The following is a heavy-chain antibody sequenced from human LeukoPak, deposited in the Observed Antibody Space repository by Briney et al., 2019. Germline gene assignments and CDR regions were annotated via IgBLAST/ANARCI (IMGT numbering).Heavy chain of an antibody. J-gene: IGHJ4*02. CDR2: INHSGST. CDR3: ASGSVDTAMVEFGEKYYFDY. D-gene: IGHD5-18*01. CDR1: GGSFSGYY. V-gene: IGHV4-34*01. Sequence: SETLSLTCAVYGGSFSGYYWSWIRQPPGKGLEWIGEINHSGSTNYNPSLKSRVTISVDTSKNQFSLKLSSVTAADTAVYYCASGSVDTAMVEFGEKYYFDYWGQGTLVTVSS.